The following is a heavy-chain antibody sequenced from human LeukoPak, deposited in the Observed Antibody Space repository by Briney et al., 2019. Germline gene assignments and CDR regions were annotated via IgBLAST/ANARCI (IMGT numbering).Heavy chain of an antibody. D-gene: IGHD1-7*01. CDR1: GFTFSSYE. CDR3: AMELRYAFDI. J-gene: IGHJ3*02. CDR2: ITTSGRTI. Sequence: HPGGSLRLSCAASGFTFSSYEMNWVRQAPGKGLEWVSYITTSGRTIYYADSVKGRFTISRDNAKNSLYLQMNSLRAEDTALYYCAMELRYAFDIWGQGTMVTVSS. V-gene: IGHV3-48*03.